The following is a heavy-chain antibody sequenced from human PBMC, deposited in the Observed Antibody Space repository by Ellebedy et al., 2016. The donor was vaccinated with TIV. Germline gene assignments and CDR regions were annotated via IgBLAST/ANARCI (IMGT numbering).Heavy chain of an antibody. CDR1: GFTFSTYW. CDR2: IKPDGSEK. Sequence: PGGSLRLPCAASGFTFSTYWMSWVRQTPGKGLEWVANIKPDGSEKNYLDSVKGRFTISRDDAKNSVYLQMNSLRAEDATVYYCARGGKWLDYWGQGALVTVSS. J-gene: IGHJ4*02. V-gene: IGHV3-7*01. D-gene: IGHD5-12*01. CDR3: ARGGKWLDY.